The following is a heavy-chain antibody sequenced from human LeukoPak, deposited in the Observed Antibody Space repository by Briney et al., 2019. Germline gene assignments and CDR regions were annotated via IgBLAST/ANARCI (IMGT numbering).Heavy chain of an antibody. CDR3: AREDSSSWSRTDAFDI. V-gene: IGHV3-33*08. J-gene: IGHJ3*02. CDR1: GFTFSNYA. Sequence: GGSLRLFCAASGFTFSNYAMTWVRQAPGKGLEWVAVIWYDGSNKYYADSVKGRFTISRDNSKNTLYLQMNSLRAEDTAVYYCAREDSSSWSRTDAFDIWGQGTMVTVSS. CDR2: IWYDGSNK. D-gene: IGHD6-13*01.